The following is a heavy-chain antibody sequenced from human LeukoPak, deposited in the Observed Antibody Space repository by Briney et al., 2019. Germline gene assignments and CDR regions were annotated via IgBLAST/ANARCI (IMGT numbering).Heavy chain of an antibody. CDR2: ISGSGGST. J-gene: IGHJ6*02. CDR3: AKAMVRGVPKYGMDV. V-gene: IGHV3-23*01. CDR1: GLTFSSYA. Sequence: GGSLRLSCAASGLTFSSYAMSWVRQAPGKGLEWVSAISGSGGSTYYADSVKGRFTISRDNSKNTLYLQMNSLRAEDTAVYYCAKAMVRGVPKYGMDVWGQGTTVTVSS. D-gene: IGHD3-10*01.